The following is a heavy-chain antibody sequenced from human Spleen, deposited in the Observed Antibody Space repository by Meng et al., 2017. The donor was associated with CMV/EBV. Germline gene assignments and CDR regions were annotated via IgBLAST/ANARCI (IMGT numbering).Heavy chain of an antibody. CDR2: ISAYNGNT. Sequence: ASVKVSCKASGYTFTSYDINWVRQATGQGLEWMGWISAYNGNTNYAQKLQGRVTMTTDTSTRTAYMELRSLESDDTAVYYCARGRVGASWFDPWGQGTLVTVSS. CDR3: ARGRVGASWFDP. J-gene: IGHJ5*02. CDR1: GYTFTSYD. D-gene: IGHD1-26*01. V-gene: IGHV1-18*01.